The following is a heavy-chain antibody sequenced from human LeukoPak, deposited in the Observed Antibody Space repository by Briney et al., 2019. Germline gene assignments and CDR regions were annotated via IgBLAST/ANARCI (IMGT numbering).Heavy chain of an antibody. CDR2: ISSSSSYI. V-gene: IGHV3-21*01. J-gene: IGHJ4*02. Sequence: GGSLRLSCAASGFTFSSYSMSWVRQAPGKGLEWVSSISSSSSYIYYADSVKGRFTISRDNAKNSLYLQMNSLRAEDTAVYYCARDPGPLYSSSLDYWGQGTLVTVSS. CDR1: GFTFSSYS. D-gene: IGHD6-13*01. CDR3: ARDPGPLYSSSLDY.